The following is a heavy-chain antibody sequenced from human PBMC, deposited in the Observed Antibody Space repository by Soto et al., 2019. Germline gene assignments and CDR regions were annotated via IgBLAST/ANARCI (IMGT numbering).Heavy chain of an antibody. D-gene: IGHD2-8*01. CDR3: ARDEVCTNGVCYRYYYYGMDV. V-gene: IGHV1-18*01. CDR2: ISAYNGNT. Sequence: QVQLVQSGAEVKKPGASVKVSCKASGYTFTSYGISWVPQAPGQGLEWMGWISAYNGNTNYAQKLQGRVTMTTDTSTSTAYMELRSLRSDDTAVYYCARDEVCTNGVCYRYYYYGMDVWGQGTTVTVSS. CDR1: GYTFTSYG. J-gene: IGHJ6*02.